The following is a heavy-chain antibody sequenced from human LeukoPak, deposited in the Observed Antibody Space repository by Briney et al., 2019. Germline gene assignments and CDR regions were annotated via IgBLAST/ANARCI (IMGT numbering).Heavy chain of an antibody. Sequence: PSETLSLTCTVSGGSISSGDYYWSWIRQPPGKGLEWIGEINHSGSTNYNPSLKSRLTISVGTSKNQFSLKLSSVTAADTAVYYCARLPLYYYMDVWGKGTTVTVSS. V-gene: IGHV4-39*07. CDR3: ARLPLYYYMDV. CDR1: GGSISSGDYY. J-gene: IGHJ6*03. CDR2: INHSGST.